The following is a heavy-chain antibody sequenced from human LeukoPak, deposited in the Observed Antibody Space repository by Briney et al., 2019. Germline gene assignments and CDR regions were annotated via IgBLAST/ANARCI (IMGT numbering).Heavy chain of an antibody. Sequence: GSLRLSCAASGFIFSSYEMKWVRQPPGKGLEWIGYIFYSGSTNYNPSLKSRVTISVDTSRNQFSLKLSSVTAADTAVYYCARVTGYSSGVFDYWGQGTLITVSS. CDR1: GFIFSSYE. D-gene: IGHD6-19*01. CDR3: ARVTGYSSGVFDY. CDR2: IFYSGST. V-gene: IGHV4-59*08. J-gene: IGHJ4*02.